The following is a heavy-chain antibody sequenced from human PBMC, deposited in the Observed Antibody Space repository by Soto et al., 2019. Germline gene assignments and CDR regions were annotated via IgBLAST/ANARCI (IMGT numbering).Heavy chain of an antibody. CDR2: SIPIFGTA. V-gene: IGHV1-69*13. J-gene: IGHJ6*02. CDR3: ARRRGSSGEDQYYYFDMDV. Sequence: ASVKVSCKASGGTFNNYPITWVRQAPGEGLEWMGGSIPIFGTANYAQKFQGRVTISVDESTSTAYMELSSLRSEDTAVYYCARRRGSSGEDQYYYFDMDVWGQGTTVTVSS. D-gene: IGHD2-15*01. CDR1: GGTFNNYP.